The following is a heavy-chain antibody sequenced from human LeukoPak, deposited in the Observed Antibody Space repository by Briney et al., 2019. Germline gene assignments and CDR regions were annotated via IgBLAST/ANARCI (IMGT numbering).Heavy chain of an antibody. J-gene: IGHJ4*02. V-gene: IGHV3-7*03. CDR1: GFRFSNYG. Sequence: GGSLRVSCAASGFRFSNYGMNWVRQAPGKGLEWVANIKEDGSEKYYVDSVKGRFTISRDNAKNSLYLQMNSLRAEDTAVYYCARGTTTVVTNYWGQGTLVTVSS. CDR3: ARGTTTVVTNY. D-gene: IGHD4-23*01. CDR2: IKEDGSEK.